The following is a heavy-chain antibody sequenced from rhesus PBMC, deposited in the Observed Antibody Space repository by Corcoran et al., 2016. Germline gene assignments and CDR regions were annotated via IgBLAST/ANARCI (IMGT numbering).Heavy chain of an antibody. CDR2: IHGSSRNT. Sequence: QVQLQESGPGVLKPSETLSLTCDVSGDSISDGNRWSWIRQTPGKGLEWGGYIHGSSRNTDYNPSLKGRVYISKDTSKNQFSLNLYSVTAADTAVYYCARDSGWVRRWPRDIGTVAYIGDWSYFDYWGQGLLVTVSS. V-gene: IGHV4S10*01. CDR1: GDSISDGNR. D-gene: IGHD6-37*01. CDR3: ARDSGWVRRWPRDIGTVAYIGDWSYFDY. J-gene: IGHJ4*01.